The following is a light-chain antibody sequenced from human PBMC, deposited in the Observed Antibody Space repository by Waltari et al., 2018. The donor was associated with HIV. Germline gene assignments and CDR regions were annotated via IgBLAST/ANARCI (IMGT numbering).Light chain of an antibody. V-gene: IGLV3-1*01. CDR2: EDT. CDR1: KLGDKY. CDR3: QTWDSTTVV. Sequence: SFELTQPPSVSVSPGQTARITCSGDKLGDKYSCWYPQTPCQSPVLVIYEDTKRPSGIPERFSASNSGQTATLTISGTQAMDEADYYCQTWDSTTVVFGGGTKLTVL. J-gene: IGLJ2*01.